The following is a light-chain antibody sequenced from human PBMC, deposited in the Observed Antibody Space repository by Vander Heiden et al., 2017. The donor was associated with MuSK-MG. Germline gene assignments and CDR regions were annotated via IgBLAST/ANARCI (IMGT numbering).Light chain of an antibody. CDR1: SGSMATNY. V-gene: IGLV6-57*01. J-gene: IGLJ3*02. CDR2: EDD. Sequence: NFLLTQPHSVSESQGKTVTISCTRSSGSMATNYVQWYQPRPGSSPTTVIYEDDQRPAGVPERFSGSIDSASNSASLTISGLKTEDEADYYCQSYDTSNWVFGGGTKLTVL. CDR3: QSYDTSNWV.